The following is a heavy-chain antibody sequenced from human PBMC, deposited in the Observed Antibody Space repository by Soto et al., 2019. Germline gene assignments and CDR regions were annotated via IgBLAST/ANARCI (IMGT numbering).Heavy chain of an antibody. CDR3: ARSRYSSSWYLGYYFDY. CDR2: INHSGST. CDR1: GVSFSGYY. Sequence: SETLSLTCAVYGVSFSGYYWSCIRQPPGKGLEWIGEINHSGSTNYNPSLKSRVTISVDTSKNQFSLKLSSVTAADTAVYYCARSRYSSSWYLGYYFDYWGQGTLVTVSS. D-gene: IGHD6-13*01. J-gene: IGHJ4*02. V-gene: IGHV4-34*01.